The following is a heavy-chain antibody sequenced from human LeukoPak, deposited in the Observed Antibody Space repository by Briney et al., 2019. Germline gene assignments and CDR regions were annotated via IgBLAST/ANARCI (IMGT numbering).Heavy chain of an antibody. Sequence: GGSLGLSCAASGFTFRNYVIRWVRQAPGKGLEWVAVTSSDLNVKLYADSVKGRFTISRDNSRSTLYLQMNSLRPEDTAIYYCAREGYYGSGSPPSLYFDYWGQGTLVTVSS. J-gene: IGHJ4*02. CDR2: TSSDLNVK. V-gene: IGHV3-30-3*01. CDR3: AREGYYGSGSPPSLYFDY. CDR1: GFTFRNYV. D-gene: IGHD3-10*01.